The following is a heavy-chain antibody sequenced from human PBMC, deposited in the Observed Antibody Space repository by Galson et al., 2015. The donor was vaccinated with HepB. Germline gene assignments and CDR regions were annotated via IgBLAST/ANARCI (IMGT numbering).Heavy chain of an antibody. Sequence: SVKVSCKASGYTFTGYYMDWVRQAPGQGLEWMGRINPNSGGTNYAQKFQGRVTMTRDTSISTAYMELSRLRSNDTAVYYCAREMPMASAADPGNWFDPWGHGTLVTVSS. V-gene: IGHV1-2*06. CDR3: AREMPMASAADPGNWFDP. J-gene: IGHJ5*02. CDR2: INPNSGGT. CDR1: GYTFTGYY. D-gene: IGHD6-13*01.